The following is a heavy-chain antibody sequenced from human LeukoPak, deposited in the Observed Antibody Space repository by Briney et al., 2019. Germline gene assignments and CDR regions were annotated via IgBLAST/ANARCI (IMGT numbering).Heavy chain of an antibody. J-gene: IGHJ4*02. CDR1: GGTFSSYA. Sequence: SVEVSCKASGGTFSSYAISWVRQAPGQGLEWMGGIIPIFGTANYAQKFQGRVTITTDESTSTAYMELSSLRSEDTAVYYCARDRPCGYDYCFDYWGQGTLVTVSS. V-gene: IGHV1-69*05. CDR3: ARDRPCGYDYCFDY. CDR2: IIPIFGTA. D-gene: IGHD5-12*01.